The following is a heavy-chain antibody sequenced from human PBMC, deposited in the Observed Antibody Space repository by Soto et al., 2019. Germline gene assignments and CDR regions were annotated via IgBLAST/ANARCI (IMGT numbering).Heavy chain of an antibody. Sequence: QVQLVESGGGLVQPGRSLRLSCAASGFTFSTYAMHWVRQAPGKGLEWVAVISYDGTNKYYADSVKGRFTISRDNSKNTLYLQMNSLRAEDTAVYYCARYGGSYWGQGTPVIVSS. CDR3: ARYGGSY. J-gene: IGHJ4*02. V-gene: IGHV3-30-3*01. D-gene: IGHD3-16*01. CDR1: GFTFSTYA. CDR2: ISYDGTNK.